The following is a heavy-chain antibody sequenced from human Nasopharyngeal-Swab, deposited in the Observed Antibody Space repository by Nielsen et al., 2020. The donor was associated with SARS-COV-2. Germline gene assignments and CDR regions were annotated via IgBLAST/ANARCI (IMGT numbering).Heavy chain of an antibody. V-gene: IGHV3-23*01. J-gene: IGHJ6*03. CDR3: AKSGYYSLSYYYYYYMDV. Sequence: GGSLRLSCAASGFTFSSYAMSWVRQARGKGLEWVSAISGSGGSTYYADSVKGRFTISRDNSKNTLYLQMNSLRAEDTAVYYCAKSGYYSLSYYYYYYMDVWGKGTTVTVSS. CDR2: ISGSGGST. CDR1: GFTFSSYA. D-gene: IGHD2/OR15-2a*01.